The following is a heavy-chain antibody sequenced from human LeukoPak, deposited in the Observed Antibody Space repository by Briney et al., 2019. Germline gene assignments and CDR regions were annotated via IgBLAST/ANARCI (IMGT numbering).Heavy chain of an antibody. CDR2: IHNDGTMG. CDR3: AKEGDEFRGYLDV. D-gene: IGHD5-12*01. J-gene: IGHJ6*04. CDR1: GFTYSRLG. Sequence: GGSLRLSCATSGFTYSRLGMQWVRQAPGKGLEWVAVIHNDGTMGQYADSVKGRFTISKDFSRNTLHLQMHSLRDDDTAVYYCAKEGDEFRGYLDVWGKGTTVTVSS. V-gene: IGHV3-30*02.